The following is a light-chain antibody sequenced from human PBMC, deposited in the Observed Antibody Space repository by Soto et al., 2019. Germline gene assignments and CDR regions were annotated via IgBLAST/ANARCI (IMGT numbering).Light chain of an antibody. CDR3: AAYTDSLNDVL. Sequence: QSALTQPASVSGSPGQSITISCTGTSSDVGGYNYVCWYQQHPGKAPKLMIYEVSNRPSGVSNRFSGSKSGTTASLTICGLQSEDEADYYCAAYTDSLNDVLFGAGTKLTVL. CDR1: SSDVGGYNY. V-gene: IGLV2-14*01. CDR2: EVS. J-gene: IGLJ2*01.